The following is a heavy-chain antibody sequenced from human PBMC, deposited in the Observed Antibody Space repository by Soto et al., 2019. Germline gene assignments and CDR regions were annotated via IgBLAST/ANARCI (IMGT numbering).Heavy chain of an antibody. CDR2: IIPIFGTA. Sequence: GASVKVSCKASGGTFSSYAISWVRQAPGQGLEWMGGIIPIFGTANYAQKFQGRVTITADESTSTAYMELSGLRSEGTAVYYCASPRIVVVTATLREDDAFDIWGQGTMVTVSS. CDR1: GGTFSSYA. J-gene: IGHJ3*02. D-gene: IGHD2-21*02. CDR3: ASPRIVVVTATLREDDAFDI. V-gene: IGHV1-69*13.